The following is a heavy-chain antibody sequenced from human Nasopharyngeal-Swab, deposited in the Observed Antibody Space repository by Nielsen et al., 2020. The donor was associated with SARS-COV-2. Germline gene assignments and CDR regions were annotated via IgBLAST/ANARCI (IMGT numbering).Heavy chain of an antibody. J-gene: IGHJ4*02. CDR1: GGSISSSSYY. Sequence: SETLSLTCTVSGGSISSSSYYWGWIRQPPGKGLEWIGRIYYSGSTYYNPSLKSRVTISVDTSKNQFSLKLSSVTAADTAVYYCATFDYYDSSWGQGTLVTVSS. D-gene: IGHD3-22*01. CDR2: IYYSGST. V-gene: IGHV4-39*01. CDR3: ATFDYYDSS.